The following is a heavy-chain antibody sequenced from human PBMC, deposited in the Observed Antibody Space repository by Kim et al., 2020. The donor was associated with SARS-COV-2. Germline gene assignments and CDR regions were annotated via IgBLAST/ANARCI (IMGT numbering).Heavy chain of an antibody. D-gene: IGHD2-15*01. Sequence: SETLSLTCTVSGGSVSSGSYYWSWIRQPPGKGLEWIGYIYYSGSTNYNPSLKSRVTISVDTSKNQFSLKLSSVTAADTAVYYCARGTWQGWPEYFQHWGQGTLVTVSS. CDR1: GGSVSSGSYY. V-gene: IGHV4-61*01. CDR3: ARGTWQGWPEYFQH. J-gene: IGHJ1*01. CDR2: IYYSGST.